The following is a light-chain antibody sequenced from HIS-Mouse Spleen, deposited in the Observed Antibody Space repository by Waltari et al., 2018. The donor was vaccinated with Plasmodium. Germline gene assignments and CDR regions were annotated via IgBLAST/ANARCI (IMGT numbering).Light chain of an antibody. J-gene: IGLJ2*01. Sequence: SYELTQPSSVSVSPGQTARITCSGDVLAKKYARWFQQKPGQAPVLVIYKDSERPSGIPERFSGSNSGNTATLTISRVEAGDEADYYCQVWDSSSDHVVFGGGTKLTVL. CDR3: QVWDSSSDHVV. V-gene: IGLV3-27*01. CDR2: KDS. CDR1: VLAKKY.